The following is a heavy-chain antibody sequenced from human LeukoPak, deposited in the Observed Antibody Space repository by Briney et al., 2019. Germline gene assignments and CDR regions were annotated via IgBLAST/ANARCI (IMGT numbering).Heavy chain of an antibody. V-gene: IGHV3-48*03. D-gene: IGHD3-10*01. CDR1: GFIFSSFE. CDR3: ASYGAGGL. Sequence: GGSLRLSCVGSGFIFSSFEMNWVRQAPGKGLEWISYISSSGTTISYADSVKGRFTISRDNANNSLYLQMNSLRVEDTAFYHCASYGAGGLWGRETLFTAPS. CDR2: ISSSGTTI. J-gene: IGHJ4*02.